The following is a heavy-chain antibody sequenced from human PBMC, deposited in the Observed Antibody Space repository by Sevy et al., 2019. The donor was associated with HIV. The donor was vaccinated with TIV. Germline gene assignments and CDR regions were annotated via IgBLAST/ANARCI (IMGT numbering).Heavy chain of an antibody. Sequence: ASVKVSCKASGYTFTGYYMHWVRQAPGQGLEWMGWINPNSGGTNYAQKFQGRVTMTRDTSISTAYMELSRLRSDDTAGYYCARAVGYCSSTSCYNSGMDVWGKGTTVTVSS. CDR2: INPNSGGT. V-gene: IGHV1-2*02. CDR1: GYTFTGYY. J-gene: IGHJ6*03. CDR3: ARAVGYCSSTSCYNSGMDV. D-gene: IGHD2-2*02.